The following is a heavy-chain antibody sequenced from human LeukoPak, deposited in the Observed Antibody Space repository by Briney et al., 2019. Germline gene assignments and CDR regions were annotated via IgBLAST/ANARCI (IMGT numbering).Heavy chain of an antibody. Sequence: GGSLRLSCAASGFTVSSNYMSWVRQAPGKGLEWVSVIYSCGSTYYADSVKGRFTISRDNSKNTLYLQMNSLRAEDTAVYYCARDTGSSLSFDYWGQGTLVTVSS. D-gene: IGHD1-26*01. J-gene: IGHJ4*02. CDR1: GFTVSSNY. V-gene: IGHV3-66*01. CDR3: ARDTGSSLSFDY. CDR2: IYSCGST.